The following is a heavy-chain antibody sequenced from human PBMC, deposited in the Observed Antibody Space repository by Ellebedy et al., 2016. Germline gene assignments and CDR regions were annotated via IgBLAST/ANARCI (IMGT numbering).Heavy chain of an antibody. CDR1: GYSISRGYY. Sequence: SETLSLTXTVSGYSISRGYYWGWIRQPPGKGLEWIGSIHHSGSTFYNPSLKSRVTISPDTSKNQFSLKLSSVTAADTAVYFCARLTMIRGAMEDCWGQGTLVTVSA. CDR2: IHHSGST. J-gene: IGHJ4*02. V-gene: IGHV4-38-2*02. CDR3: ARLTMIRGAMEDC. D-gene: IGHD3-10*01.